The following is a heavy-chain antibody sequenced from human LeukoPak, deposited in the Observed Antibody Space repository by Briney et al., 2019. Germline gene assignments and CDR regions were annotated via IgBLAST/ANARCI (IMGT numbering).Heavy chain of an antibody. V-gene: IGHV3-23*01. CDR3: ARARAPATTPEY. J-gene: IGHJ4*02. CDR2: ISGSGAST. D-gene: IGHD4-11*01. CDR1: GFTFSSYS. Sequence: GGSLRLSCAASGFTFSSYSMNWVRQAPGKGPEWVSAISGSGASTYYTDSVKGRFTVSRDNSKNTLYLQMNSLRAEDAAVYYCARARAPATTPEYWGQGNLVTVSS.